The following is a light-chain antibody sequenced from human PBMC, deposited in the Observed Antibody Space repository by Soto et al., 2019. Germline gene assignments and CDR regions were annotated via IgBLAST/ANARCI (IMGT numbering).Light chain of an antibody. Sequence: EIMLTQSPGTLSFSPGERATLXCRASQSFRGLLALYQQKPGQAPRLLIYDAYNRATGIPPRFSGSGSGTDFTLTISSLEPEDSAVYYCQQRHMLLITFGQGTRLAVK. J-gene: IGKJ5*01. CDR2: DAY. CDR1: QSFRGL. V-gene: IGKV3-11*01. CDR3: QQRHMLLIT.